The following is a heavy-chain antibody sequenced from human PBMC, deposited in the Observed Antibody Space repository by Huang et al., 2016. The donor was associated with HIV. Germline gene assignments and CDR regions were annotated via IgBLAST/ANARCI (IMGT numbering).Heavy chain of an antibody. V-gene: IGHV1-69*01. CDR3: ARGRTRSSLYDSYYGLDV. D-gene: IGHD6-6*01. Sequence: QVQLVQSGAEVKKPGSSVKVSCKASGGTFSTYAISWVRQAPGQGLEWMAGVLPIFGTANYAQKFHGTVTITADEFTRTAYMELSSLRSEDTALYYCARGRTRSSLYDSYYGLDVWGQGTTVTVSS. CDR2: VLPIFGTA. J-gene: IGHJ6*02. CDR1: GGTFSTYA.